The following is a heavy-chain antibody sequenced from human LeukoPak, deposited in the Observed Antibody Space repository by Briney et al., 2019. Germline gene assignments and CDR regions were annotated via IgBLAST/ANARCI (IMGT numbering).Heavy chain of an antibody. D-gene: IGHD6-13*01. CDR2: IIPIFGTA. J-gene: IGHJ6*03. CDR1: GGTFSSYA. V-gene: IGHV1-69*05. Sequence: ASVKVSCKASGGTFSSYAISWVRQAPGQGLEWMGGIIPIFGTANYAQKFQGRVTITTDESTSTAYMELSSLRSEDTAVYYCARSSEGAAGYYYYYYMDVWGKGTTVTVSS. CDR3: ARSSEGAAGYYYYYYMDV.